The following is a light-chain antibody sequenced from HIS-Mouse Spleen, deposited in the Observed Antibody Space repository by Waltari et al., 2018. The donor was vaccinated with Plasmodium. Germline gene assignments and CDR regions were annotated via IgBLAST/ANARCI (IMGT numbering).Light chain of an antibody. CDR1: ALPKKY. Sequence: SYELTQPPSVSVSPGQTARITCPGDALPKKYAYWYQQKSGQAPVLVIYEDSKRPSGKPERFSGSSSGTMATLTISGAQVEDEADYYCYSTDSSGNHRVFGGGTKLTVL. J-gene: IGLJ3*02. V-gene: IGLV3-10*01. CDR2: EDS. CDR3: YSTDSSGNHRV.